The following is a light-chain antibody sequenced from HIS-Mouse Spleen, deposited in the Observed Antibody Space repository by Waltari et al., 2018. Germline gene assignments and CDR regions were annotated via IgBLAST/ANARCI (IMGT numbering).Light chain of an antibody. CDR1: QGISSY. J-gene: IGKJ1*01. CDR2: AAS. CDR3: QQLNSYPPT. Sequence: DIQLTQSPSFLSVSVGDRVSVTCRASQGISSYLAWYQQKPGKAPKLLIYAASTLQSGVPSRFSGSGSGTEFTLTISSLQPEDFATYYCQQLNSYPPTFGQGTKVEIK. V-gene: IGKV1-9*01.